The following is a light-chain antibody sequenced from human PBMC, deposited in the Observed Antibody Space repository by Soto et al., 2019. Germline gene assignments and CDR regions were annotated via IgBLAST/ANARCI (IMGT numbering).Light chain of an antibody. V-gene: IGKV3-20*01. CDR3: QQYTTLPPGP. CDR1: QSVSSSY. Sequence: EIVLTQYQGTLSVSPGERATISCRASQSVSSSYLAWYQQKSGQAPRLLIYGASSRATGIPDRFSGSGSGTDFTLTISSLEPEDFAVYYCQQYTTLPPGPFGQVANV. CDR2: GAS. J-gene: IGKJ1*01.